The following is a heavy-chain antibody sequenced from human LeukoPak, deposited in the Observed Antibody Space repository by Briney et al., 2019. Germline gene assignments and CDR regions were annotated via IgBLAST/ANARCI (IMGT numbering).Heavy chain of an antibody. CDR1: GFTFSSYS. CDR3: AREFEYCSSTSCYTLDY. Sequence: QPGGSLRLSCAASGFTFSSYSMNWVRQAPGKGLEWVSYISSSSSTIYYADSVKGRFTISRDNAKNSLYLQMNSLRAEDTAVYYCAREFEYCSSTSCYTLDYWGQGTLVTVSS. V-gene: IGHV3-48*01. J-gene: IGHJ4*02. CDR2: ISSSSSTI. D-gene: IGHD2-2*02.